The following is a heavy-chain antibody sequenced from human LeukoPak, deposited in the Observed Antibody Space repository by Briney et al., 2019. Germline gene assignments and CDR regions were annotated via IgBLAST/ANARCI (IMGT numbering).Heavy chain of an antibody. V-gene: IGHV4-4*07. CDR1: GGSISSYY. Sequence: SETLYLTCTVSGGSISSYYWSWIRQPAGKGLEWIGRIYTSGSTNYNPSLKSRVTMSVDTSKNQFSLKLSSATAADTAVYYCARDYSGSYPRYYYFDYWGQGTLVTVSS. CDR2: IYTSGST. CDR3: ARDYSGSYPRYYYFDY. D-gene: IGHD1-26*01. J-gene: IGHJ4*02.